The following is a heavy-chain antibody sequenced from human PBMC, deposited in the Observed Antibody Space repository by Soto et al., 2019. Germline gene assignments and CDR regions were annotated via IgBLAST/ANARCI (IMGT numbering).Heavy chain of an antibody. Sequence: GAPLRVSCSASGSTCSSYPIKWVRQAPGKGLEWVSAISGSGGSTYYADSVKGRFTISRDNSKNTLYLQMNSLRAEDTAVYYCAKTAAGTTRPFDYWGQGTLVTVSS. D-gene: IGHD1-7*01. J-gene: IGHJ4*02. CDR3: AKTAAGTTRPFDY. CDR1: GSTCSSYP. V-gene: IGHV3-23*01. CDR2: ISGSGGST.